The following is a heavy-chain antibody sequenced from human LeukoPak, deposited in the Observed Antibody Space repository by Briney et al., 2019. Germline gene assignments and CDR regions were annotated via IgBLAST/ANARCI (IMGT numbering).Heavy chain of an antibody. CDR3: TKEATMIAVARSYFDY. CDR1: EYTFTSYG. D-gene: IGHD3-22*01. Sequence: ASVKVSCKASEYTFTSYGIHWVRQAPGQRLEWLGWINAGNGNTRYSQKFQGRVTFTRDTSASTAYMELSSLRSEDTAVYYCTKEATMIAVARSYFDYWGQGTLVTVSS. CDR2: INAGNGNT. J-gene: IGHJ4*02. V-gene: IGHV1-3*01.